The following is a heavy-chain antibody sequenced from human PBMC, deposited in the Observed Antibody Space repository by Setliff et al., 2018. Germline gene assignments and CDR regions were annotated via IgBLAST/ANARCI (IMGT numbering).Heavy chain of an antibody. J-gene: IGHJ4*02. CDR2: ISYSGRT. Sequence: KPSETLSLTCTVSGGSVRGYYWTWIRQHPVKGLEWIGYISYSGRTSYNPSLYSRITVSLDRSKNQFSLQLTSVTAADTAMYYCARVAYPNGGSCRYFDNWGQGTLVTVSS. D-gene: IGHD2-15*01. CDR3: ARVAYPNGGSCRYFDN. V-gene: IGHV4-31*03. CDR1: GGSVRGYY.